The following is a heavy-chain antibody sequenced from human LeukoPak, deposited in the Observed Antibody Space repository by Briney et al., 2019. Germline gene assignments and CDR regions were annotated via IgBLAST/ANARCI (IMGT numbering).Heavy chain of an antibody. CDR2: IYCSGST. V-gene: IGHV4-59*01. J-gene: IGHJ6*03. CDR3: ARDGFITIFGVVHYYMDV. Sequence: SETLSLTCTVSGGSISSYYWSWIRQPPGKGLEWIGYIYCSGSTNYNPSLKSRVTISVDTSKNQFSLKLSSVTAADTAVYYCARDGFITIFGVVHYYMDVWGKGTTVTASS. CDR1: GGSISSYY. D-gene: IGHD3-3*01.